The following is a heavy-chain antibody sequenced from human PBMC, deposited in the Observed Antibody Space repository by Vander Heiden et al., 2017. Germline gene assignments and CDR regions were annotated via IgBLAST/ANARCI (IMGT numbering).Heavy chain of an antibody. CDR3: VREEAGTSRAY. CDR1: GGSISSSSHY. J-gene: IGHJ4*02. Sequence: QLQLQESGPRLVKPSATPSFACTVSGGSISSSSHYWAWIRQPPGKGLEWIGSIYYTGNSYYGPSLRSRVTISVDTSKNQFSLKLSSVTAADTAVYYCVREEAGTSRAYWGQGTLVTVSS. V-gene: IGHV4-39*01. D-gene: IGHD6-19*01. CDR2: IYYTGNS.